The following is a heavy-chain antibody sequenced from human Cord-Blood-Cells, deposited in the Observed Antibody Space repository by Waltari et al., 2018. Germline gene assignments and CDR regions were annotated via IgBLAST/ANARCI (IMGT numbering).Heavy chain of an antibody. CDR3: ARRSGSYFDY. Sequence: QVQLQQWGAGLLKPSETLSLTCAVYGGSFSGYYWSWIRQPPGKGLEWIGEINHSGSTNYNPSLKSRVAISVDTSKNQFSLELSSVTAADTAVYYCARRSGSYFDYWGQGTLVTVSS. J-gene: IGHJ4*02. D-gene: IGHD1-26*01. CDR2: INHSGST. V-gene: IGHV4-34*01. CDR1: GGSFSGYY.